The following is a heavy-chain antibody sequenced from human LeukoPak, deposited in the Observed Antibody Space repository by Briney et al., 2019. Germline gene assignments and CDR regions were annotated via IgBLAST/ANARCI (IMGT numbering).Heavy chain of an antibody. CDR3: ARAYADSSSWYTGVFDP. Sequence: ASVTVSCKASGYTFTGYYMLWVRQAPGQGLEWMGWINPNSGGTNYAQKFQGRVTMTRDTSISTAYMELSRLRSDDTAVYCCARAYADSSSWYTGVFDPWGQGTLVTVSS. CDR1: GYTFTGYY. CDR2: INPNSGGT. J-gene: IGHJ5*02. V-gene: IGHV1-2*02. D-gene: IGHD6-13*01.